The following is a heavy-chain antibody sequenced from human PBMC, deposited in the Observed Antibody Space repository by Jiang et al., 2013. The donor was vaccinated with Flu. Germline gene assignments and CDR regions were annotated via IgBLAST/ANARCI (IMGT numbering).Heavy chain of an antibody. CDR2: IKQDGSEK. J-gene: IGHJ4*02. CDR1: GFTFSSYW. V-gene: IGHV3-7*01. Sequence: VQLVESGGGLVQPGGSLRLSCAASGFTFSSYWMSWVRQAPGKGLEWVANIKQDGSEKYYVDSVKGRFTISRDNAKNSLYLQMNSLRAEDTAVYYCARDPVGFGEPFDYWGQGTLVTVSS. D-gene: IGHD3-10*01. CDR3: ARDPVGFGEPFDY.